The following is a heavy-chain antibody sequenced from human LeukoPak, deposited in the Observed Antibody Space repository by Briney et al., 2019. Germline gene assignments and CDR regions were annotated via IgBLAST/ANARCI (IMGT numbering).Heavy chain of an antibody. V-gene: IGHV1-2*02. CDR3: ARMISYCGGDCRADDY. Sequence: GASVKVSCKASDYTFITYGLSWVRQAPGQGLEWMGWINPNSGGTSYAQKFQGRVTMTKDTSISTAYMELSRLRSDDTAVYYCARMISYCGGDCRADDYWGQGTPVTVSS. D-gene: IGHD2-21*02. CDR2: INPNSGGT. J-gene: IGHJ4*02. CDR1: DYTFITYG.